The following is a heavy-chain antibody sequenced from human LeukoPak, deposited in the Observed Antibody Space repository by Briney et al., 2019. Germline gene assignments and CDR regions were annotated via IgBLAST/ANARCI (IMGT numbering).Heavy chain of an antibody. D-gene: IGHD3-10*01. CDR2: IIPIFGTA. CDR1: GGTFSSYA. Sequence: SVKVSCKASGGTFSSYAISWVRQAPGQGLERMGGIIPIFGTANYAQKFQGRVTITADESTSTAYMELSSLRSEDTAVYYCARVHTVVRGVIVPNWFDPWGQGTLVTVSS. V-gene: IGHV1-69*01. J-gene: IGHJ5*02. CDR3: ARVHTVVRGVIVPNWFDP.